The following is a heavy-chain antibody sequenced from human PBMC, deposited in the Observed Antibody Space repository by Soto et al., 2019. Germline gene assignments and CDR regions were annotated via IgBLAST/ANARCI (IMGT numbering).Heavy chain of an antibody. CDR1: GGTFYTYA. J-gene: IGHJ4*02. CDR3: ARDVSVMTSVFGF. Sequence: QVHLVQSGAEVKRLGSSVRVSCRASGGTFYTYAFTWVRQAPGQGLEWMGGITPMIGTTKYAQKFHGRVTFSADETASTAYMELSNLRSDDTAGYYCARDVSVMTSVFGFWGQGTLITVSS. V-gene: IGHV1-69*01. D-gene: IGHD3-10*01. CDR2: ITPMIGTT.